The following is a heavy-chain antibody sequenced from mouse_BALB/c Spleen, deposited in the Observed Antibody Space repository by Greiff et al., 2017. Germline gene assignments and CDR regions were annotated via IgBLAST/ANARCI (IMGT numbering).Heavy chain of an antibody. CDR1: GYSITSDYA. Sequence: EVKLMESGPGLVKPSQSLSLTCTVTGYSITSDYAWNWIRQFPGNKLEWMGYISYSGSTSYNPSLKSRISITRDTSKNQFFLQLNSVTTEDTATYYCARTIYYGYAMDYWGQGTSVTVSS. CDR2: ISYSGST. J-gene: IGHJ4*01. V-gene: IGHV3-2*02. CDR3: ARTIYYGYAMDY. D-gene: IGHD2-1*01.